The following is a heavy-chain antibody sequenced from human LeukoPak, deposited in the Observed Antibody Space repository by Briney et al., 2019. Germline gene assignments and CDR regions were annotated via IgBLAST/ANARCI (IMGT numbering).Heavy chain of an antibody. Sequence: PGRSLRLSCAASGFTFSSYAMHWVRQAPGKGLEWVAVISYDGSNKYYADSVKGRFTISRDNSKNTLYLQMNSLRAEDTAVYYCARDLIGGSGSWYFDYWGQGTLVTVSS. CDR2: ISYDGSNK. J-gene: IGHJ4*02. D-gene: IGHD3-10*01. V-gene: IGHV3-30-3*01. CDR3: ARDLIGGSGSWYFDY. CDR1: GFTFSSYA.